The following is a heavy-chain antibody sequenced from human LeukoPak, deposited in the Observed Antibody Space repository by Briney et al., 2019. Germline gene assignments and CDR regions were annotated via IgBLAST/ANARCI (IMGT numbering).Heavy chain of an antibody. J-gene: IGHJ6*02. V-gene: IGHV3-48*03. CDR1: GFTFSSYE. CDR3: ARDTVVHYYYGMDV. CDR2: ISSSGSTI. Sequence: GGSLRLSCAASGFTFSSYEFNWVRQAPGKGLEWLSYISSSGSTIYYADSLKGRFTISRDNAKSSLYLQMNSLRAEDTAVYYCARDTVVHYYYGMDVWGQGTTVTVSS. D-gene: IGHD4-11*01.